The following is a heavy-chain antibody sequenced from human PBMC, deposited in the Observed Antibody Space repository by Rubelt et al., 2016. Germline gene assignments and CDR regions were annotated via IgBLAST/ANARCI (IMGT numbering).Heavy chain of an antibody. D-gene: IGHD3-16*01. Sequence: QVQLQESGPGLVKPSETLSLTCSVSGYFISSGYYWGWIRQPPGKGLEWIGSIYHSGATYYNPSLKSRVTMSVDTSENQFSLKFGAVTAADTAMYYCARQSGGGFDYWGQGTLVTVSS. CDR3: ARQSGGGFDY. J-gene: IGHJ4*02. V-gene: IGHV4-38-2*02. CDR2: IYHSGAT. CDR1: GYFISSGYY.